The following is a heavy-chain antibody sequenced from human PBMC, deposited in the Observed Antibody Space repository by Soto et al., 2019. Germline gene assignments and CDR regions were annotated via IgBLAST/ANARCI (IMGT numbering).Heavy chain of an antibody. V-gene: IGHV3-30*03. Sequence: QVQLVESGGCVVQPGRSLRLSCAASGFTLSGNDMHWVRQAPGKGPEWVAVMSYDGSRQYYADSVKGRFTISRDTSKSTLYLQMSSLTTEDTAVYYCARGGWYASSSSSDCWGQGTLVTVSS. J-gene: IGHJ4*02. CDR3: ARGGWYASSSSSDC. D-gene: IGHD6-6*01. CDR2: MSYDGSRQ. CDR1: GFTLSGND.